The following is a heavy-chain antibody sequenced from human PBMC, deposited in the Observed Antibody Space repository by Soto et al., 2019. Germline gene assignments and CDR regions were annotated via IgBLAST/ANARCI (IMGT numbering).Heavy chain of an antibody. D-gene: IGHD6-13*01. CDR2: IVPMFGTT. V-gene: IGHV1-69*13. CDR3: APDIADVHLSDDFDV. Sequence: ASVKVSCKAPGDTFNSYGISWVRQAPGQGLEWMGGIVPMFGTTNLALKFEDRVTITADELTTTVYMEIRGLTSEDTAVYYCAPDIADVHLSDDFDVWGHGTRVTV. CDR1: GDTFNSYG. J-gene: IGHJ3*01.